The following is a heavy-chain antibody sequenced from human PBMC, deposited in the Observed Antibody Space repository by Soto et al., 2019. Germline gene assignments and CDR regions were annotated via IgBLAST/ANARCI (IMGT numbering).Heavy chain of an antibody. CDR2: INHSGGT. J-gene: IGHJ4*02. V-gene: IGHV4-34*02. CDR1: GGSFSGYY. Sequence: QVQLQQWGAGLLKPSETLSLTCAVYGGSFSGYYWSWIRQPPVKGLEWIGEINHSGGTNYNPSLKSRVTISVDTSKNQFSLKLSSVTVADTAVFYCARLLWEQPWVFDYWGQGTLVTVSS. CDR3: ARLLWEQPWVFDY. D-gene: IGHD1-26*01.